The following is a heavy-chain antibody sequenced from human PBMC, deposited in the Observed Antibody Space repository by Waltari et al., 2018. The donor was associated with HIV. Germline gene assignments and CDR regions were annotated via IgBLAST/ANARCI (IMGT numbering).Heavy chain of an antibody. D-gene: IGHD3-10*01. J-gene: IGHJ5*02. V-gene: IGHV4-39*01. CDR2: MFYSGRT. CDR1: GGSINSTSYY. Sequence: QLQLQESGPGLVKPSETLSLLCSIPGGSINSTSYYWGWIRQPPGKGLEWIGSMFYSGRTYYNPSLKSRVTISVDTSKNQFSLKLSSVTAADTALYYCARQAYYYGSGSANWFDPWGQGTLVTVSS. CDR3: ARQAYYYGSGSANWFDP.